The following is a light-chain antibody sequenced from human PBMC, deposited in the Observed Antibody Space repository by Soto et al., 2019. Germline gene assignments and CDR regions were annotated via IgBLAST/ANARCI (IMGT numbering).Light chain of an antibody. CDR1: SSDIGRYNY. CDR2: EVN. V-gene: IGLV2-14*01. Sequence: QSALPQPASVSDPPGHSITISCDGTSSDIGRYNYVSWFQQHPGKVPKLVIFEVNYRPSGVSDRFSGSKSGNTASLTITGLQAEDEADYYCTSCITANTRCVFGSGTKVTVL. CDR3: TSCITANTRCV. J-gene: IGLJ1*01.